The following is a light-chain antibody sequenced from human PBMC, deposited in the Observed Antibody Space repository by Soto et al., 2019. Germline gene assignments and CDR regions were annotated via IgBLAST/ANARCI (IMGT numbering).Light chain of an antibody. CDR3: AAWDDSLSGPV. CDR1: SSNIGNNY. Sequence: QPVLTQPPSASGTPGQRVTISCSGSSSNIGNNYVYWYQKLPGTAPKLLIYSNNQRPSGLPDRFSGAKSGTSASLAISGLRSEVEADYYCAAWDDSLSGPVFGGGTKLTVL. CDR2: SNN. V-gene: IGLV1-47*02. J-gene: IGLJ2*01.